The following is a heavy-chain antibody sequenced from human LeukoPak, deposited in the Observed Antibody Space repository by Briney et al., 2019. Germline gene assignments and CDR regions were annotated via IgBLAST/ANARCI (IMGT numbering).Heavy chain of an antibody. CDR3: AKDSKRYSYGYDY. D-gene: IGHD5-18*01. CDR1: GFTFSSYG. V-gene: IGHV3-30*18. J-gene: IGHJ4*02. Sequence: GGSLRLSCAASGFTFSSYGMHWVRQAPVKGLEWVAVISYDGSNKYYADSVKGRFTISRDNSKNTLYLQRNSLRAEDTAVYYCAKDSKRYSYGYDYWGQGTLVTVSS. CDR2: ISYDGSNK.